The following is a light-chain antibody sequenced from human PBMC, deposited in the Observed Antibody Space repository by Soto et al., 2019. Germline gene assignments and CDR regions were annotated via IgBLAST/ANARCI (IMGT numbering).Light chain of an antibody. V-gene: IGKV3-20*01. CDR1: QSVSSSY. CDR2: GAS. CDR3: QQDGPSPLT. J-gene: IGKJ4*01. Sequence: EIVLTQSPGTLSLSPGERATLSCRASQSVSSSYLAWYQQKPGQAPRLLMYGASSRATGIPDRFSGRGSGTDFTLTISGLEPADFAVYYCQQDGPSPLTFGGGKKVEI.